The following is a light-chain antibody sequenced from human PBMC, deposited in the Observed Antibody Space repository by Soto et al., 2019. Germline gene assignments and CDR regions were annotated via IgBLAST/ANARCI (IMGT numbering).Light chain of an antibody. CDR1: QSISAE. V-gene: IGKV1-5*03. J-gene: IGKJ1*01. CDR2: KTA. CDR3: QKYNSYGSWT. Sequence: DIQMTQAPSTLSASVGDRVTITCRASQSISAELSWYQQKPGKAPNLLIYKTANLESGVPSRFSGSGAGTEFTHTISSLQPDDFATYYCQKYNSYGSWTFGQGTKVEVK.